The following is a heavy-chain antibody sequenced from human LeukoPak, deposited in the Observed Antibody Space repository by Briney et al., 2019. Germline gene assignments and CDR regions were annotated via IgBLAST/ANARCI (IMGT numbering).Heavy chain of an antibody. CDR2: ISSSSTYI. CDR3: AREGSLSSSDAFDI. J-gene: IGHJ3*02. D-gene: IGHD6-6*01. Sequence: GGSLRLSCASSGFTFSTYSMNWVRQAPGKRPEWVSSISSSSTYIYYTDSVKGRFTISRDNAKKSLYLQMHSLGAEDTAVYYCAREGSLSSSDAFDIWGQGTMVTVS. CDR1: GFTFSTYS. V-gene: IGHV3-21*01.